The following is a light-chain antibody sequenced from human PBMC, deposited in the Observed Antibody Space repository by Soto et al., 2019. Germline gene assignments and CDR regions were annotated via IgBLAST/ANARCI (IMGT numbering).Light chain of an antibody. V-gene: IGLV1-44*01. Sequence: QSVLTQPPSASGTPGQGVTISCSGSSPNIGSNSVNWYQQVPGTAPKLLIFSNNQRPSGVPDRFSGSKSGTSASLAISGLQSEDEADYYCAAYDDSLNGPVFGGGTKLTVL. J-gene: IGLJ2*01. CDR1: SPNIGSNS. CDR2: SNN. CDR3: AAYDDSLNGPV.